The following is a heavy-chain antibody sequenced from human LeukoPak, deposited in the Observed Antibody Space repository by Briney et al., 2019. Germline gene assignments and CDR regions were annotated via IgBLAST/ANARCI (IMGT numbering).Heavy chain of an antibody. V-gene: IGHV4-30-2*06. CDR1: SGSIINSDLY. Sequence: SETLSLTCTVSSGSIINSDLYWSWIRRSPGKGLEWIGYIYHSTNTYYNPSLNTRVTISVDTSKNQFSLKLSSVTAADTAVYYCARDQGYDFWSGYGYWGQGTLVTVSS. CDR3: ARDQGYDFWSGYGY. D-gene: IGHD3-3*01. CDR2: IYHSTNT. J-gene: IGHJ4*02.